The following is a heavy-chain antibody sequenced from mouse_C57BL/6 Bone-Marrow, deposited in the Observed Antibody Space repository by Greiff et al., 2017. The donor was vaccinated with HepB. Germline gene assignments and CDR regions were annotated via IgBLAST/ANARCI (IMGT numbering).Heavy chain of an antibody. CDR1: GFTFSSYA. V-gene: IGHV5-9-1*02. CDR3: TRDGYYLYYYAMDY. D-gene: IGHD2-3*01. Sequence: EVMLVESGEGLVKPGGSLKLSCAASGFTFSSYAMSWVRQTPEKRLEWVAYISSGGDYIYYADTVKGRFTISSDNARNTLYLQMSSLKSEDTAMYYCTRDGYYLYYYAMDYWGQGTSVTVSS. J-gene: IGHJ4*01. CDR2: ISSGGDYI.